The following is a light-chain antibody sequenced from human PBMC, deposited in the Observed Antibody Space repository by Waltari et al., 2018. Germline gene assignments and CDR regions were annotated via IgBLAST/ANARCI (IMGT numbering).Light chain of an antibody. CDR1: VLAKKY. J-gene: IGLJ2*01. CDR2: KDS. V-gene: IGLV3-27*01. Sequence: SYELTQPSSVSVSPGQTATITCSGNVLAKKYVRWFQQKPGQAPVVVIYKDSERPSGIPELFSGSSAGTTVTLTISGAQFEDEADYYCYSAADNNRLFGGGTKLTVL. CDR3: YSAADNNRL.